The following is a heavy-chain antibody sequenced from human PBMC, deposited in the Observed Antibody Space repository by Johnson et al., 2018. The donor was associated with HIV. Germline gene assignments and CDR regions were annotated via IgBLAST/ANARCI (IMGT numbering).Heavy chain of an antibody. CDR1: GFTVSSNY. J-gene: IGHJ3*02. CDR2: ISYDGSNK. D-gene: IGHD1-26*01. CDR3: ARVRAGRENAFDI. V-gene: IGHV3-30*03. Sequence: QVQLVESGGGLVQPGGSLRLSCAASGFTVSSNYMSWIRQAPGKGLEWVAVISYDGSNKYYADSVKGRFTISRDNSKNTLYLQMNSPRVDDTAIYYCARVRAGRENAFDIWGQGTMVTVSS.